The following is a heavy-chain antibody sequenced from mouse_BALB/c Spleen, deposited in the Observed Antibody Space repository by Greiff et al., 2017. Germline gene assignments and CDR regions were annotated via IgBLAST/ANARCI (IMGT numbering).Heavy chain of an antibody. D-gene: IGHD2-1*01. Sequence: EVHLVESGGGLVQPGGSLKLSCAASGFTFSSYTMSWVRQTPEKRLEWVAYISNGGGSTYYPDTVKGRFTISRDNAKNTLYLQMSSLKSEDTAMYYCARQGGGNYLAWFAYWGQGTLVTVSA. CDR3: ARQGGGNYLAWFAY. CDR1: GFTFSSYT. CDR2: ISNGGGST. J-gene: IGHJ3*01. V-gene: IGHV5-12-2*01.